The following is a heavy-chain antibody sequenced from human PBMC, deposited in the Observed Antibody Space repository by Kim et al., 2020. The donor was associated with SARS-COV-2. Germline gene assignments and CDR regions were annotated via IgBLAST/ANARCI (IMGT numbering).Heavy chain of an antibody. V-gene: IGHV5-51*01. CDR2: T. CDR3: ARLGYGDYEDY. D-gene: IGHD4-17*01. J-gene: IGHJ4*02. Sequence: TRYSPSFQGQVTISADKSISTAYLQWSSLKASDTAMYYCARLGYGDYEDYWGQGTLVTVSS.